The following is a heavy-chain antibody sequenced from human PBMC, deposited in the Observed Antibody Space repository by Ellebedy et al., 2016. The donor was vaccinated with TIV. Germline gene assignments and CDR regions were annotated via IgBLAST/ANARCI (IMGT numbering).Heavy chain of an antibody. CDR1: GFTFSDYY. J-gene: IGHJ4*02. CDR2: ISGSAITI. Sequence: GESLKISCAASGFTFSDYYMSWIRQAPGKGLELVSYISGSAITIYYADSVNGRFTISRDNAKNSLYLQMNSLRVEDTAVYYCARSRYPGARSSFDSWGQGTLVTVSS. D-gene: IGHD6-6*01. CDR3: ARSRYPGARSSFDS. V-gene: IGHV3-11*04.